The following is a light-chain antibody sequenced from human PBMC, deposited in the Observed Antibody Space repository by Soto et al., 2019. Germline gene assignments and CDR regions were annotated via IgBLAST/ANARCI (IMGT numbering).Light chain of an antibody. CDR3: AAWDDSLNGHVV. J-gene: IGLJ2*01. V-gene: IGLV1-44*01. Sequence: QSVLTQPPSASGTPGQRVTISCSGSSSNIGSNTVNWYQQLPGTAPKLLIYDNNQRPSGVPDRFSGSKSGTSAYLAISGLQSEDEADYYCAAWDDSLNGHVVFGGGTKLTVL. CDR2: DNN. CDR1: SSNIGSNT.